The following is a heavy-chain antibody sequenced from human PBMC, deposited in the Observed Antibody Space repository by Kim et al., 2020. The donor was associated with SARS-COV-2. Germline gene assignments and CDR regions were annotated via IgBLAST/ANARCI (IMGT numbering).Heavy chain of an antibody. CDR3: ARDGKYYGSGSPPQNYYYGMDV. V-gene: IGHV6-1*01. CDR1: GDSVSSNSAA. J-gene: IGHJ6*02. CDR2: TYYRSKWYN. Sequence: SQTLSLTCAISGDSVSSNSAAWNWIRQSPSRGLEWLGRTYYRSKWYNDYAVSVKSRITINPDTSKNQFSLQLNSVTPEDTAVYYCARDGKYYGSGSPPQNYYYGMDVWGQGTTVTVSS. D-gene: IGHD3-10*01.